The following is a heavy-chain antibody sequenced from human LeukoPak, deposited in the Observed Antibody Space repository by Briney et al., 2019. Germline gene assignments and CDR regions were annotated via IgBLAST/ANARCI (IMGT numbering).Heavy chain of an antibody. CDR2: IWHDGSSE. V-gene: IGHV3-33*01. Sequence: PGRSLRLSCAASGFTFSSYGMHWVRQAPGKGLEWVAVIWHDGSSEYYADSVKGRFTISRDNAKNSLYLQMNSLRAEDTAVYYCARIRQWLAHPSYYYYMDVWGKGTTVTVSS. CDR1: GFTFSSYG. CDR3: ARIRQWLAHPSYYYYMDV. J-gene: IGHJ6*03. D-gene: IGHD6-19*01.